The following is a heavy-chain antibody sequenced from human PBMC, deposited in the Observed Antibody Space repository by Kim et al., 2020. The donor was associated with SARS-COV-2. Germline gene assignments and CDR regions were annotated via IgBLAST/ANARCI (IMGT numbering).Heavy chain of an antibody. CDR1: GFTFSSYS. D-gene: IGHD6-19*01. Sequence: GGSLRLSCAASGFTFSSYSMNWVRQAPGKGLEWVSSISSSSSYIYYADSVKGRFTISRDNAKNSLYLQMNSLRAEDTAVYYCARAYSGWFHIFDYWGQGTLVTVSS. CDR2: ISSSSSYI. V-gene: IGHV3-21*01. J-gene: IGHJ4*02. CDR3: ARAYSGWFHIFDY.